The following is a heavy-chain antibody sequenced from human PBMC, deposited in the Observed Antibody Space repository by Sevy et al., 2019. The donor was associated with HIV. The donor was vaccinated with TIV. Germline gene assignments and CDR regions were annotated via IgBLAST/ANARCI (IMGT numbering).Heavy chain of an antibody. V-gene: IGHV1-46*01. J-gene: IGHJ6*02. CDR3: ASDRDLSGSYLEYYYYAKDV. CDR1: GYTFTNYY. Sequence: ASVKVSCKASGYTFTNYYIHWVRQAPGQGLEWMGLIDPSGSTRYAQKFQGRVSMTGDTSTTTLYMELSSLTSEDTAVYYCASDRDLSGSYLEYYYYAKDVWGQGTTVTVSS. D-gene: IGHD1-26*01. CDR2: IDPSGST.